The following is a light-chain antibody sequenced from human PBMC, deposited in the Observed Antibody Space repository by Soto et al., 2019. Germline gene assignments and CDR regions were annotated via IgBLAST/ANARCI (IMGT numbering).Light chain of an antibody. CDR1: QGISSY. CDR3: QQDNNYPLT. J-gene: IGKJ4*01. Sequence: DLQLTQSPSFLSASVGDRVTITCRASQGISSYLAWYQQKPGKAPKLLMYVASTLQSGVPSRFSGSGSGTKFTLTISSLQPEDFATYYCQQDNNYPLTFGGGTKVEIK. V-gene: IGKV1-9*01. CDR2: VAS.